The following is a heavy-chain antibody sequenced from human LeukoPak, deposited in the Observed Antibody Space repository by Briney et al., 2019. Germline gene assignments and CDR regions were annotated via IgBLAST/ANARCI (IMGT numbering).Heavy chain of an antibody. V-gene: IGHV1-46*01. D-gene: IGHD4-17*01. CDR1: GYTFTSYY. Sequence: ASVTVSCKTSGYTFTSYYIHWVRQAPGQGLEWMGIINPSGGSTSYAQKFQGRVTMTRDTSTSTVYMYLSSLRSEDTAVYYCARDSLYGVVDYWGQGTLVTVSS. CDR3: ARDSLYGVVDY. CDR2: INPSGGST. J-gene: IGHJ4*02.